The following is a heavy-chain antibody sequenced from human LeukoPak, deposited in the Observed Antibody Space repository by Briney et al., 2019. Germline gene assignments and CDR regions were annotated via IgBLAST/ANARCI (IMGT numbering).Heavy chain of an antibody. Sequence: GPGGSLRLSCAASGFIFNDYAISWVRQAPGKGLEWVSGIHWSGTSRGYADSVKGRFTIPRDNAKNSLYLDMNSLRAEDTALYHCARALYGDYYFYGLDVWGQGTTVTVSS. CDR1: GFIFNDYA. J-gene: IGHJ6*02. CDR2: IHWSGTSR. CDR3: ARALYGDYYFYGLDV. V-gene: IGHV3-20*01. D-gene: IGHD4-17*01.